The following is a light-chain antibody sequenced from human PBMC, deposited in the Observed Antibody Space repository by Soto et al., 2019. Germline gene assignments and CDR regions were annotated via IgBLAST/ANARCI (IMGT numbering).Light chain of an antibody. CDR3: SSYTSSSTGV. CDR1: SSDVGGYNY. V-gene: IGLV2-14*01. J-gene: IGLJ1*01. Sequence: QSALTQPASVSGSPGQSITISCTGTSSDVGGYNYVSWYQQHPGKAPKLVIYEVNYRPSGVSNRFSGSKSGNTASLTISGLQAEDEADYYCSSYTSSSTGVFGTGTKVTV. CDR2: EVN.